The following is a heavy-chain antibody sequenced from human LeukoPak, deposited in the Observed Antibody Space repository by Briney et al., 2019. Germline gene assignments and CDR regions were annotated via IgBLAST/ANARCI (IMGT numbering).Heavy chain of an antibody. V-gene: IGHV4-39*01. J-gene: IGHJ4*02. Sequence: SETLSLTCTVSGGSISSSSYYWGWIRQPPGKGLEWIGSIYYSGSTYYNPSLKSRVTISVDTSKNQFSLKLSSVTAADTAVYYCASTLPITMIVVGNFDYWGQGTLVTVSS. CDR3: ASTLPITMIVVGNFDY. D-gene: IGHD3-22*01. CDR1: GGSISSSSYY. CDR2: IYYSGST.